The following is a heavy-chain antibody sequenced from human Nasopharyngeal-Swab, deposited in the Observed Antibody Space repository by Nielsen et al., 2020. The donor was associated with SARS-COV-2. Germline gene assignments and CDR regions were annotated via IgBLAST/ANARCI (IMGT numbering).Heavy chain of an antibody. CDR1: GHTFTSYG. D-gene: IGHD3-3*01. CDR2: ISAYSGNT. J-gene: IGHJ4*02. V-gene: IGHV1-18*04. CDR3: ARTYYDFWSGYFGFDY. Sequence: ASVKVSCKASGHTFTSYGISWVRQAPGQGLEWMGWISAYSGNTSYAQKLQGRVTMTTDTSTSTAYMELRSLRSDDTAVYYCARTYYDFWSGYFGFDYWGQGTLVTVSS.